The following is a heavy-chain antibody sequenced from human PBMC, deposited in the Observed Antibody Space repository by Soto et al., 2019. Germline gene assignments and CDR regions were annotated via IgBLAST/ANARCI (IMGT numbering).Heavy chain of an antibody. Sequence: GESLKISCKGSGYSFTNYWIAWVRQVPGEGLEWMGIIYPGDSDTRYSPSFQGQVTISADKSITTAYLQWSSLKASDTAMYYCARPGGSCSGDSCYHYYFDFRGRGTLVTGSS. D-gene: IGHD2-15*01. CDR1: GYSFTNYW. CDR2: IYPGDSDT. CDR3: ARPGGSCSGDSCYHYYFDF. J-gene: IGHJ4*02. V-gene: IGHV5-51*01.